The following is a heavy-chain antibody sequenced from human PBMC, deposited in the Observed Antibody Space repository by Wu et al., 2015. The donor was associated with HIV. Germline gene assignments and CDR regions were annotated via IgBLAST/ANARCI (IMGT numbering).Heavy chain of an antibody. V-gene: IGHV1-2*02. CDR3: ARRGTYRWEPNDAFDI. D-gene: IGHD1-26*01. CDR1: GYTFTGYY. CDR2: INPNSGGT. Sequence: QVQLVQSGAEVKKPGASVKVSCKASGYTFTGYYMHWVRQAPGQGLEWMGWINPNSGGTNYAQKFQGRVTMTRDTSISTVYMELSRLRSDDTAVYYCARRGTYRWEPNDAFDIWGQGTSGHRLF. J-gene: IGHJ3*02.